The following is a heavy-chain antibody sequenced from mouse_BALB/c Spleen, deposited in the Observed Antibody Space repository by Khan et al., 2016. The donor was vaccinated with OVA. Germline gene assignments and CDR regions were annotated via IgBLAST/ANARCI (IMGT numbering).Heavy chain of an antibody. V-gene: IGHV3-6*02. J-gene: IGHJ3*01. Sequence: EVQLQESGPGLVKPSQSLSLTCSVTGYSITSGYFWNWIRQFPGNNLEWLGYIRYDGDSNYNPSLKNRISITRDTSKNQFFLKLYSVPPEDTATYYCARGGSSGPAWFAYWGQGTLVTVSA. CDR3: ARGGSSGPAWFAY. CDR1: GYSITSGYF. CDR2: IRYDGDS. D-gene: IGHD3-1*01.